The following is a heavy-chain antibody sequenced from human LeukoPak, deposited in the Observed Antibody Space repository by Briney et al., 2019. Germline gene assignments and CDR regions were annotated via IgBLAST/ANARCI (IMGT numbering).Heavy chain of an antibody. D-gene: IGHD3-10*01. CDR3: AGESSGSERYYYYYYMDV. J-gene: IGHJ6*03. CDR1: GGSFSGYY. CDR2: INHGGST. Sequence: SETLSLTCAVYGGSFSGYYWSWIRQPPGKGLEWIGEINHGGSTNYNPSLKSRVTISVDTSKNQFSLKLSSVTAADTAVYYCAGESSGSERYYYYYYMDVWGKGTTVTISS. V-gene: IGHV4-34*01.